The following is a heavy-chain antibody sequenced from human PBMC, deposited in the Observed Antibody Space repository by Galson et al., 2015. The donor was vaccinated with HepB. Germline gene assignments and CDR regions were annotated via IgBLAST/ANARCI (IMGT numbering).Heavy chain of an antibody. J-gene: IGHJ4*02. Sequence: SLRLSCAASGFTFSSYGMHWVRQAPGKGLEWVAFIRYDGSNKYYADSVKGRFTISRDNSKNTLYLQMNSLRAEDTAVYYCAKDREDTAMPGDYWGQGTLVTVSS. V-gene: IGHV3-30*02. CDR3: AKDREDTAMPGDY. CDR1: GFTFSSYG. D-gene: IGHD5-18*01. CDR2: IRYDGSNK.